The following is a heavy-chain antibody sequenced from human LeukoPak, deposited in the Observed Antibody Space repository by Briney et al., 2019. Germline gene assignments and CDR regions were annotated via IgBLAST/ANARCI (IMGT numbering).Heavy chain of an antibody. CDR1: GFTFSSYN. CDR2: ISSSSSYI. D-gene: IGHD3-22*01. Sequence: GGSLRLSCAASGFTFSSYNMNWVRQAPGKGLEWVSSISSSSSYIYYADSVKGRFTISRDNAKNSLYLQMNSLRAEDTAVYYCARSQAYDSFYYFDYWGQGTLVTVSS. V-gene: IGHV3-21*01. J-gene: IGHJ4*02. CDR3: ARSQAYDSFYYFDY.